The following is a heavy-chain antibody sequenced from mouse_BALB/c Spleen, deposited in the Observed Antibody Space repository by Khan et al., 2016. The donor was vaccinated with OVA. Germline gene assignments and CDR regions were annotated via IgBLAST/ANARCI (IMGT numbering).Heavy chain of an antibody. J-gene: IGHJ3*01. CDR3: ARDYWFAY. CDR2: ISSGDST. CDR1: GFTFSNYA. Sequence: EVELVESGGGLVKPGGSLKLSCAASGFTFSNYAMSWVRQSPEKRLEWVASISSGDSTYYPDSVKGRFTISRDNARNILYLKMSSLRSEDTAMYYCARDYWFAYWGQGTLVTVSA. V-gene: IGHV5-6-5*01.